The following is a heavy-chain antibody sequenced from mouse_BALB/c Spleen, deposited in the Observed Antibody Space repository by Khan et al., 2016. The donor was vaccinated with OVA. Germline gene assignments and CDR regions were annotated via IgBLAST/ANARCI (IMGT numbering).Heavy chain of an antibody. J-gene: IGHJ3*01. CDR1: GFTFSNYA. Sequence: EVELVESGGGLVQPGGSLKLSCAASGFTFSNYAMSWVRQTPEKRLEWVASVSSGDSTYYPDSVKGRFTISRDNARNILYLQMSSLRSEDTAMDYCARDYWFAYWGQGTLVTVSA. CDR3: ARDYWFAY. CDR2: VSSGDST. V-gene: IGHV5-6-5*01.